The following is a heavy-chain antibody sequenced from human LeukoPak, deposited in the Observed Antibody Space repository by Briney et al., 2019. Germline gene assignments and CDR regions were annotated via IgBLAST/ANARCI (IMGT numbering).Heavy chain of an antibody. CDR1: GFTYSSYA. J-gene: IGHJ4*02. V-gene: IGHV3-23*01. D-gene: IGHD2-15*01. CDR3: AKDPRPPSYCSGGSCYGGGGYFDY. Sequence: GGSLRLSCAASGFTYSSYAMSWVRQAPGKGLEWVSAISGSGGSTYYADSVKGRFTISRDNSKNTLYLQMNSLRAEDTAVYYCAKDPRPPSYCSGGSCYGGGGYFDYWGQGTLVTVSS. CDR2: ISGSGGST.